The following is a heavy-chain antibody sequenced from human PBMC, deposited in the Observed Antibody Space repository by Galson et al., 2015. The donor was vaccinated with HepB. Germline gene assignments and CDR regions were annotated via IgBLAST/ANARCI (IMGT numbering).Heavy chain of an antibody. V-gene: IGHV7-4-1*02. CDR1: GYTLTSYA. J-gene: IGHJ4*02. D-gene: IGHD6-19*01. CDR3: ASDSSGWYNGGFDY. CDR2: INTNTGNP. Sequence: SVKVSCKASGYTLTSYAMNWVRQAPGQGLEWMGWINTNTGNPTYAQGFTGRFVFSLDTSVSTAYLQISSLKAEDTAVYYCASDSSGWYNGGFDYWGQGTLVTVSS.